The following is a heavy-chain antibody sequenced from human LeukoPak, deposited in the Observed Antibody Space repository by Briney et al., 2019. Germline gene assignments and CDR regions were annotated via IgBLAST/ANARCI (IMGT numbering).Heavy chain of an antibody. V-gene: IGHV3-23*01. Sequence: GGSLRLSCVGSGFTFGSYAMSWVRQAPGKGLEWVSLISGSGGVTYYADSVKGRFTISRDNTKNTLYLQMDSLRVEDTAVYYCARGGFIVGANQYFQWWGQGTRVIVSS. CDR1: GFTFGSYA. J-gene: IGHJ4*02. CDR2: ISGSGGVT. D-gene: IGHD3-16*02. CDR3: ARGGFIVGANQYFQW.